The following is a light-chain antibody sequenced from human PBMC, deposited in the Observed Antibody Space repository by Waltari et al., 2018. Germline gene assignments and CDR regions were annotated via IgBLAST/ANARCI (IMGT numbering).Light chain of an antibody. CDR2: VNSDGSN. CDR1: SGHSNNV. Sequence: QLVLTQSPSASASLGASVKLTCTLSSGHSNNVIAWLQQRPEKGPRYLMKVNSDGSNNTGDEIPDRFSGSSSGAERYLTISSLQSEDEADYCCQTGGHGTWVFGGGTKLTVL. V-gene: IGLV4-69*01. CDR3: QTGGHGTWV. J-gene: IGLJ3*02.